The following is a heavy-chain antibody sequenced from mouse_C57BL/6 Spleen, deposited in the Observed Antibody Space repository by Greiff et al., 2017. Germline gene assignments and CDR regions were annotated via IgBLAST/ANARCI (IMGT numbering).Heavy chain of an antibody. D-gene: IGHD2-3*01. J-gene: IGHJ4*01. Sequence: EVQRVESGGGLVQPKGSLKLSCAASGFSFNTYAMNWVRQAPGKGLEWVARIRSKSNNYATYYADSVKDRFTISRDDSESMLYLQMNNLKTEDTAMYYCVRHPSDGYYPAMDYWGQGTSVTVSS. V-gene: IGHV10-1*01. CDR3: VRHPSDGYYPAMDY. CDR2: IRSKSNNYAT. CDR1: GFSFNTYA.